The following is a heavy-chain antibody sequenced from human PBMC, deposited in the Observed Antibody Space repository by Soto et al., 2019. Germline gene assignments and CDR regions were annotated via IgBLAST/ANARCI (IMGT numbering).Heavy chain of an antibody. CDR1: GGSFSDHY. Sequence: SETLSLTCAVHGGSFSDHYWTWIRQPPGKGLEWIGEINHSGSTNYNPSLKSRVTISVDTSKNHFSLKLSSVTAADTAVYYCTSGSDPAWEPPFYWGQGTLVTVSS. D-gene: IGHD1-26*01. J-gene: IGHJ4*02. CDR3: TSGSDPAWEPPFY. V-gene: IGHV4-34*01. CDR2: INHSGST.